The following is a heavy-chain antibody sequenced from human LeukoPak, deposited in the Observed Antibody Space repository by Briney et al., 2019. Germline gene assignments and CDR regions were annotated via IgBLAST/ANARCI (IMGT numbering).Heavy chain of an antibody. J-gene: IGHJ6*02. CDR3: AKEQPAGPYSYGSLIFYYYGMDV. CDR2: ISGSGGST. D-gene: IGHD5-18*01. CDR1: GFTFSSYA. V-gene: IGHV3-23*01. Sequence: GGSLRPSCAASGFTFSSYAMSWVRQAPGKGLEWVSAISGSGGSTYYADSVKGRFTISRDNSKNTLYLQMNSLRAEDTAVYYCAKEQPAGPYSYGSLIFYYYGMDVWGQGTTVTVSS.